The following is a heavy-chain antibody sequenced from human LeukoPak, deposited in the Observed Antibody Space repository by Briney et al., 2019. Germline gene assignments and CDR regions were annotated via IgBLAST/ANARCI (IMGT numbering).Heavy chain of an antibody. CDR1: LGSASSGGYY. J-gene: IGHJ3*01. Sequence: SQTPSDTRIVPLGSASSGGYYRVWIRHHPGKGLEWIGDTYYTGSTAYNPSLKSRLTIAVVTSKNQFSLKLSSVTAADTAVYYCARPLNTVHDTFDVWGQGTMVTVSS. CDR2: TYYTGST. V-gene: IGHV4-31*03. CDR3: ARPLNTVHDTFDV. D-gene: IGHD4-11*01.